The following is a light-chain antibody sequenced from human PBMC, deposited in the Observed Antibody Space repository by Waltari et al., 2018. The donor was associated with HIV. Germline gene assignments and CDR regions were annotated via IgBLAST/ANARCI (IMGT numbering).Light chain of an antibody. V-gene: IGLV2-8*01. CDR1: RCDLRNYYY. CDR3: ASYAGHDRFVL. CDR2: EVS. J-gene: IGLJ2*01. Sequence: QPALIQPPSASGSPGPSVTISCTGPRCDLRNYYYFSWYQQHPGKAPQIILYEVSQRSSGVPDRFSGSKSGNTASLTVSGLQAEDEADYYCASYAGHDRFVLLGGGTKVTVL.